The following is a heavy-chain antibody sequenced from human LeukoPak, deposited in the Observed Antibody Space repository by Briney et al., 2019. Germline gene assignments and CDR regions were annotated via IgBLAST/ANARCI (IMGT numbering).Heavy chain of an antibody. CDR3: ARRLTQYDCFDP. V-gene: IGHV6-1*01. D-gene: IGHD2-2*01. Sequence: SQTLSLTCAISGDSVSSNSVTWNWIRQSPSRGLEWLGRTYYRSTWYNDYAVSLRGRITVNPDTSKNQFSLHLSSVTPEHTAVYYCARRLTQYDCFDPWGQGILVTVSS. CDR2: TYYRSTWYN. J-gene: IGHJ5*02. CDR1: GDSVSSNSVT.